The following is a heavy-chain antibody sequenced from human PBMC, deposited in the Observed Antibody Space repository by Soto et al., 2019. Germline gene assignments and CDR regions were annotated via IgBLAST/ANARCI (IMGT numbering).Heavy chain of an antibody. Sequence: GGSLRLSCASSGFIFSYYAMSWVRQAPGKGLEWVSSISGSGDATSYTDSVKGRFTISRDNSRNTLWLQVNSLRADDTAVYYCVRSDCGSAGCRRLAQWGPGTLVTVSS. D-gene: IGHD2-21*01. J-gene: IGHJ4*02. CDR2: ISGSGDAT. CDR3: VRSDCGSAGCRRLAQ. CDR1: GFIFSYYA. V-gene: IGHV3-23*01.